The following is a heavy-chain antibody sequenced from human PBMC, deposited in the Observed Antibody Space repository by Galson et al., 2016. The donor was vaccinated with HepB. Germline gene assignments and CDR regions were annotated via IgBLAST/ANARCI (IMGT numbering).Heavy chain of an antibody. J-gene: IGHJ4*02. CDR2: SRNKASSHTT. Sequence: SLRLSCAASGFIFGDHYIDWVRQAPGKGLEWVGRSRNKASSHTTDYAASVRGRFTLSRDHSKNTLYLQMNRLKIEDTAVYFCVKIDPSAWRDSWGQGTLVTVSS. CDR1: GFIFGDHY. V-gene: IGHV3-72*01. D-gene: IGHD1-1*01. CDR3: VKIDPSAWRDS.